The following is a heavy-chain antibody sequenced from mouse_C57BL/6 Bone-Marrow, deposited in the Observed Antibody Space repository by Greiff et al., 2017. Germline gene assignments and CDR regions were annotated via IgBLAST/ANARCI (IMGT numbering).Heavy chain of an antibody. V-gene: IGHV1-69*01. CDR1: GYTFTSYL. CDR3: AREYWYCGV. Sequence: QVQLQQPVAELVMPGSSVKMSCKASGYTFTSYLMPLVKQRPVQGLEWIGDIYPSDSYTNYNQKFKSKSTLTVDKSSSTAYMQLSSLTSEDSAVYYCAREYWYCGVWGTGTTVTVSA. J-gene: IGHJ1*03. CDR2: IYPSDSYT.